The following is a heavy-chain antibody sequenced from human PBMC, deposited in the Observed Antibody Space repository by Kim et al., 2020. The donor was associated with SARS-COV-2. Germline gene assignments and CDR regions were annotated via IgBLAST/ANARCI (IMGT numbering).Heavy chain of an antibody. CDR1: GYTFTSYG. J-gene: IGHJ5*02. Sequence: ASVKVSCKASGYTFTSYGISWVRQAPGQGLEWMGWISAYNGNTNYAQKLQGRVTITTDTSTSTAYMELRSLRSDDTAVYYCARGANDSGGKGLAWFDPWGQGTLVTVSS. D-gene: IGHD4-17*01. V-gene: IGHV1-18*01. CDR3: ARGANDSGGKGLAWFDP. CDR2: ISAYNGNT.